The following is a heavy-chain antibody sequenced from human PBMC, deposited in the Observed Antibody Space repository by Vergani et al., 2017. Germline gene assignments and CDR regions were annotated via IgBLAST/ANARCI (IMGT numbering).Heavy chain of an antibody. Sequence: EVQLVESGGGLVQPGGSLRLSCAASGFTFSSYWMSWVRQAPGKGLEWVANIKQDGSEKYYVDSVKGRFTISRDNAKNSLYLQMNSLRAEYTAVYYCASLRFGRAFDIWGQGTMVTVSS. D-gene: IGHD3-10*01. J-gene: IGHJ3*02. CDR2: IKQDGSEK. CDR1: GFTFSSYW. CDR3: ASLRFGRAFDI. V-gene: IGHV3-7*01.